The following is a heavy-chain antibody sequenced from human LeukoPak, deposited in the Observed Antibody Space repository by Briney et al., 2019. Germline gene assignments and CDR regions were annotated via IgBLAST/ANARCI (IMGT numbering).Heavy chain of an antibody. CDR1: GFALKSYS. V-gene: IGHV3-21*01. CDR3: ARVAVSGPTGWFDS. D-gene: IGHD2-8*02. J-gene: IGHJ5*01. CDR2: ISSTSAYI. Sequence: GGSLRLSCAGSGFALKSYSLTWVRQAPGKGLEWDSSISSTSAYIHYADSVKGRFTISRDNVDNVVYLEMNSLGAEDTATYYCARVAVSGPTGWFDSWGQGTLVIVSS.